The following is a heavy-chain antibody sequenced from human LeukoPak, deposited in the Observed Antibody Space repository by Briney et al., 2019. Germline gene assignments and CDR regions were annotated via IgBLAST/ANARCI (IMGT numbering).Heavy chain of an antibody. CDR3: AREYYYDSSGRHWFDP. J-gene: IGHJ5*02. Sequence: GGSLRLSCAASGFTFSSYAMHWVRQAPGKGLEWVAVISYDGSNKYYADSVKGRFTISRDNSKNTLYLQMNSLRAEDTAVYYCAREYYYDSSGRHWFDPWGQGTLSPSPQ. CDR2: ISYDGSNK. D-gene: IGHD3-22*01. V-gene: IGHV3-30-3*01. CDR1: GFTFSSYA.